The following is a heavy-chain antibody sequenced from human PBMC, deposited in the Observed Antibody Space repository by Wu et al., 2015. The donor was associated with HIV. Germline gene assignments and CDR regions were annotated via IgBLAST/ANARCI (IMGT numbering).Heavy chain of an antibody. CDR2: LIPMYGTA. D-gene: IGHD3-10*01. CDR3: ARELDDPLIMVRAGFDP. Sequence: QVHLLQSGAEVKKPGSSVRVSCKVSGGTFSSDALSWVRQAPGQGLEWMGRLIPMYGTANYAQKFQGRVTITADEFTTTTYMELSRLRSEDTAIYYCARELDDPLIMVRAGFDPWGQGTLVTVSS. V-gene: IGHV1-69*13. CDR1: GGTFSSDA. J-gene: IGHJ5*02.